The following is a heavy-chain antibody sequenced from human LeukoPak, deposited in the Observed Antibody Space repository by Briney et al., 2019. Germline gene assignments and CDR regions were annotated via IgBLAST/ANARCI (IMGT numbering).Heavy chain of an antibody. D-gene: IGHD2-2*01. J-gene: IGHJ4*02. CDR2: IYYSGST. Sequence: SETLSLTCTVSGGSISSGGYYWSWIRQHPGKGLEWIGYIYYSGSTYYNPSLKSRVTISVDTSKNQFSLKLSSVTAADTAVYYCARHEQMLNFDYWGQGTLVTVSS. V-gene: IGHV4-31*03. CDR1: GGSISSGGYY. CDR3: ARHEQMLNFDY.